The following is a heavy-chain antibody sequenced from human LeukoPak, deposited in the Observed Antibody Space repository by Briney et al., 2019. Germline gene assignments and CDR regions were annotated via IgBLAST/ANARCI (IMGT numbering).Heavy chain of an antibody. V-gene: IGHV4-34*01. J-gene: IGHJ6*03. Sequence: SETLSLTCAVYGGSFSGYYWSWIRQPPGKGLEWFGEINHSGSTNYNPSLKSRVTISVDTSKNQFSLKLSSVTAADTAVYYCARLGYGDYVQFAEYYYYMDVWGKGTTVTISS. CDR3: ARLGYGDYVQFAEYYYYMDV. CDR1: GGSFSGYY. CDR2: INHSGST. D-gene: IGHD4-17*01.